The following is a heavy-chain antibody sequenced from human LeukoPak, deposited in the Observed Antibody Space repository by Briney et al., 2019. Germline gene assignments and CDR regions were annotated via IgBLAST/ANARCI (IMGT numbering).Heavy chain of an antibody. Sequence: GGSLRLSCAASGFTVSSNYMSWVRQAPGKGLEWVSVIYSGGSTYYADSVKGRFTISRDNSKNTLYLQMNSLRAEDTAVYYCARDRGLRNPYYGMDVWGQGTTVTVSS. CDR3: ARDRGLRNPYYGMDV. J-gene: IGHJ6*02. D-gene: IGHD4-17*01. CDR2: IYSGGST. V-gene: IGHV3-53*01. CDR1: GFTVSSNY.